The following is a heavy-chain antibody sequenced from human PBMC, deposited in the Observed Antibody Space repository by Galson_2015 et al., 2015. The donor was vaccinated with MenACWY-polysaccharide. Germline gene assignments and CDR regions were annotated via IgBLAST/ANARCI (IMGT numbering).Heavy chain of an antibody. J-gene: IGHJ4*02. CDR2: ISNSGGST. CDR3: AKDKGGGSYWGNTKIDY. V-gene: IGHV3-23*01. D-gene: IGHD1-26*01. Sequence: SLRLSCAASGFTFSDIAMGWVRQAPGKGLEWVSAISNSGGSTYYADSVKGRFTISRDNFKNTLFLQMNSLRAEDTAVYYCAKDKGGGSYWGNTKIDYWGQGTLVTVSS. CDR1: GFTFSDIA.